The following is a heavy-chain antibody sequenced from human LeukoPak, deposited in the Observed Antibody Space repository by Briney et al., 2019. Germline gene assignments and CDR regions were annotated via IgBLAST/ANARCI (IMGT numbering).Heavy chain of an antibody. Sequence: GGSLRLSCAASGFTFSSYWMGWVRQAPGEGLEWVANIKQDGSGKYYVDSVKGRFTTSRINAKNSLYLQMNSLRAEDTAVYYCARGEYSSSSTVDYWGQGTLVTVSA. CDR3: ARGEYSSSSTVDY. CDR1: GFTFSSYW. CDR2: IKQDGSGK. J-gene: IGHJ4*02. V-gene: IGHV3-7*01. D-gene: IGHD6-6*01.